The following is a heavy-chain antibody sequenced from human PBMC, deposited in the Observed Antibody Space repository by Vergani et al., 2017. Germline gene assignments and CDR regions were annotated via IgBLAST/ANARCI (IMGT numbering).Heavy chain of an antibody. Sequence: EVQLVEAGGGLVQPGRSLRLSCAASGFTFNDYAMYWVRQAPGKGLEWVSSISWNSDSIGYADSVKGRFTISRDNDKNSLYLQMNSLKTEDTALYYCAKVDILGAFDIWGQGTMVTVSS. CDR2: ISWNSDSI. J-gene: IGHJ3*02. V-gene: IGHV3-9*01. CDR3: AKVDILGAFDI. D-gene: IGHD2-15*01. CDR1: GFTFNDYA.